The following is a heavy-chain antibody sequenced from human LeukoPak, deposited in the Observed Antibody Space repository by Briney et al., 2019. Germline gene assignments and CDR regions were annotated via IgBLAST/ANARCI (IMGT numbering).Heavy chain of an antibody. V-gene: IGHV5-51*01. CDR2: IYPGDSET. D-gene: IGHD3-22*01. Sequence: GQSLKISCQGSGYSFTSHWIGWVRQMPGKGLEWMGIIYPGDSETRYSPSFQGRVTIPADKSIRTPYLQWSSLKAAHTARYYFTARYYYNSSGYYLAHHALDIWGQGTMVTVSS. J-gene: IGHJ3*02. CDR3: TARYYYNSSGYYLAHHALDI. CDR1: GYSFTSHW.